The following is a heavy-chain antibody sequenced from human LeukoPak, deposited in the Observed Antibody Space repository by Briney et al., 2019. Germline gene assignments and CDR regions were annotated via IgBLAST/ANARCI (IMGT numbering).Heavy chain of an antibody. CDR2: ISASGGST. J-gene: IGHJ4*01. Sequence: GGSLRLSCAASGFTLSSYAMSWVRQAPGKGLEWVSSISASGGSTNYADSVKGRFTISRDNSKNTLYLQMTSLRGDDTATYFCARDALGGRTKFDSWGHGSLVTVSS. V-gene: IGHV3-23*01. CDR3: ARDALGGRTKFDS. D-gene: IGHD3-16*01. CDR1: GFTLSSYA.